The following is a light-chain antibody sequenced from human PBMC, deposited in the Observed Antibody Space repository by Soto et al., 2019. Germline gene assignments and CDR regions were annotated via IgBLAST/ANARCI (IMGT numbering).Light chain of an antibody. V-gene: IGKV1-5*03. Sequence: DIQMTQSRSTLSASVGDRVTITCRASQSISSWLAWYQQKPGKAPKLLIYKASSLESGVPSRFSGSGSGTEFTLTISSLQPDDFATYYCQQYNSYPTFGQGTKVDI. J-gene: IGKJ1*01. CDR1: QSISSW. CDR2: KAS. CDR3: QQYNSYPT.